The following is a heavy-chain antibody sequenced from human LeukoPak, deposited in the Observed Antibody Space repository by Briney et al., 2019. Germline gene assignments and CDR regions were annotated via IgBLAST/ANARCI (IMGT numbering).Heavy chain of an antibody. CDR3: AIFQGAYGDSDYDY. CDR2: IIPMIDTH. Sequence: SVTVSYTDSGGTLRINAINWVRQAPGRGVAWMGGIIPMIDTHKYEQRFQGRVTITAEDSTRPVYMVVGGLRSEDTAVYYCAIFQGAYGDSDYDYWGQGTLVTVSS. CDR1: GGTLRINA. J-gene: IGHJ4*02. V-gene: IGHV1-69*01. D-gene: IGHD4-17*01.